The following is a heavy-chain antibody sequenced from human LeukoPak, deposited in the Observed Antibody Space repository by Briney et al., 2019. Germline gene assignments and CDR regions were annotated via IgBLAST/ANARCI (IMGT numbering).Heavy chain of an antibody. CDR1: GFTFSSYA. V-gene: IGHV3-23*01. CDR3: ASLGSGFSSAYYLLDY. CDR2: ISGSGGST. Sequence: GGSLRLSCAASGFTFSSYAMSWVRQAPGKGLEWVSAISGSGGSTYYADSVKGRFTISRDNSKNTLYLQMNSLRAEDTAVYYCASLGSGFSSAYYLLDYWGQGTLVTVSS. D-gene: IGHD3-22*01. J-gene: IGHJ4*02.